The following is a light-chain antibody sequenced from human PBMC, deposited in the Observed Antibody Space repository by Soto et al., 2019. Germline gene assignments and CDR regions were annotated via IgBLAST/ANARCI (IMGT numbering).Light chain of an antibody. CDR1: SSDIGAYNF. J-gene: IGLJ2*01. CDR2: DVT. CDR3: TACTTSTTII. V-gene: IGLV2-14*03. Sequence: QSALTQPASVSGSPGQSITISCTGTSSDIGAYNFVSWYQQHPGKAPKIMLYDVTIRPSGVSNRFSGSKSGNTAALTISGLHAEDEAEYYCTACTTSTTIIFGGGKTLTVL.